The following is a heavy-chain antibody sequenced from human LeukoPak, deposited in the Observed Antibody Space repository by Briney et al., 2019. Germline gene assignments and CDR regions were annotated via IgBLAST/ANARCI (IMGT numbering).Heavy chain of an antibody. CDR2: IKYDGNEK. J-gene: IGHJ4*02. CDR1: GFNFRNAW. Sequence: PGGSLRLSCTASGFNFRNAWVCWVRQAPGKGLEWVATIKYDGNEKYYVDSVRGRFTISRDNAKNSLYLQMNSLTAEDTAVFYCVRESFSRGDFNWGQGTLVSVSS. CDR3: VRESFSRGDFN. D-gene: IGHD7-27*01. V-gene: IGHV3-7*01.